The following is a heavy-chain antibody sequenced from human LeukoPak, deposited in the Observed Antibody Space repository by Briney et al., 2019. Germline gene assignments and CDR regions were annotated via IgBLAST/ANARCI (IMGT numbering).Heavy chain of an antibody. CDR2: ISDSGEIT. V-gene: IGHV3-23*01. D-gene: IGHD4-17*01. CDR1: GFTFSSYA. CDR3: TRDRRGDYVFDS. Sequence: GGSLRLSCTASGFTFSSYAMSWVRQAPGKGLEWVSGISDSGEITFYADSVKGRFTISRDNSRNTVYLQMNSLRDEDTALYYCTRDRRGDYVFDSWGQGTLVTVSS. J-gene: IGHJ4*02.